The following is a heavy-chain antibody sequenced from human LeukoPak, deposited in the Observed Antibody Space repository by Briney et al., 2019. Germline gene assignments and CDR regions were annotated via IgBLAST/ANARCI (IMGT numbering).Heavy chain of an antibody. CDR1: GGTFSSYA. V-gene: IGHV1-69*01. CDR3: ARGEAIYDILTDYYPDPFDY. J-gene: IGHJ4*02. Sequence: SVKVSCKASGGTFSSYAISWVRQAPGQGLEWMGGIIPIFGTAQYAQKFQGRVTITAAESTSTAYMELSSLRSEDTAVYYCARGEAIYDILTDYYPDPFDYWGQGTLVTVSS. CDR2: IIPIFGTA. D-gene: IGHD3-9*01.